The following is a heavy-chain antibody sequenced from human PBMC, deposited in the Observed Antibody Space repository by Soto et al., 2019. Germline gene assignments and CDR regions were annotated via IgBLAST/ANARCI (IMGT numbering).Heavy chain of an antibody. CDR1: GYTFTSYY. CDR2: ISAYNGNT. CDR3: ARGSMVRGVISNWFDP. Sequence: ASVKVSCKASGYTFTSYYMHWVRQAPGQGLEWMGWISAYNGNTNYAQKRQGRVTMTTDTSTSTAYMELRSLRSDDTAVYYCARGSMVRGVISNWFDPWGQGTLVTVSS. D-gene: IGHD3-10*01. J-gene: IGHJ5*02. V-gene: IGHV1-18*04.